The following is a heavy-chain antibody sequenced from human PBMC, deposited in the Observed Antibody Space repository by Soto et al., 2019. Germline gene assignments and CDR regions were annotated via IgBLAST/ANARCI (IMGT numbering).Heavy chain of an antibody. CDR3: AKGDRDYEYFQH. CDR2: ISGSGGSK. CDR1: GFTFSSNA. Sequence: EVQLLESGGGLVQPGGSLRLSCAASGFTFSSNAMSRVRQAPGKGLEWVSGISGSGGSKYYADSVKGRFTISRDNSKNTLYLQMNSLRADDTAVYYCAKGDRDYEYFQHWGQGTLVTVSS. D-gene: IGHD4-17*01. V-gene: IGHV3-23*01. J-gene: IGHJ1*01.